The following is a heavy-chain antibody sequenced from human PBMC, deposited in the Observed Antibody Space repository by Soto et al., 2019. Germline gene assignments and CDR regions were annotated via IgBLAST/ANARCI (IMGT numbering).Heavy chain of an antibody. J-gene: IGHJ4*01. Sequence: LASAYTSGAASTGNYYWSWIRQPPGKGLEWIGYIYYSGSTYSNPSLKSRVTISVDTSNNQLSLKLRSVTAADTAVYYCARHDGFSSGWIFDYWGHGTLVTVSS. V-gene: IGHV4-30-4*01. CDR3: ARHDGFSSGWIFDY. CDR2: IYYSGST. D-gene: IGHD6-19*01. CDR1: SGAASTGNYY.